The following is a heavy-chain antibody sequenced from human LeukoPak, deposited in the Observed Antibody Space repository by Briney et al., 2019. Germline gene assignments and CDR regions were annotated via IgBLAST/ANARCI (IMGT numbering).Heavy chain of an antibody. J-gene: IGHJ4*02. V-gene: IGHV4-4*07. D-gene: IGHD3-22*01. CDR2: IYTSGNT. CDR1: GGSISGYY. Sequence: SETPSLTCTVSGGSISGYYWSLIRQPAGKGLEWIGRIYTSGNTNYTPSLKSRVTMSVDTSKNQFSLKLSSVTAADTAVYYCARDRSYDTRIVDFWGQGTLVTVSS. CDR3: ARDRSYDTRIVDF.